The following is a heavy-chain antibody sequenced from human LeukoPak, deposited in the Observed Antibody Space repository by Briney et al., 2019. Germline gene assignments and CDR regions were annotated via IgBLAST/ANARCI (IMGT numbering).Heavy chain of an antibody. CDR1: GFPLSSYW. D-gene: IGHD1-1*01. Sequence: GGSLRLSCAASGFPLSSYWMAWVRQAPGKGLEWVATITLDGSDSYYVDSVKGRFTVSRDNAKNSLYLQMNSLRVEDTAVFYCTTENWYVFENWGQGSLVTVSS. V-gene: IGHV3-7*04. CDR2: ITLDGSDS. J-gene: IGHJ4*02. CDR3: TTENWYVFEN.